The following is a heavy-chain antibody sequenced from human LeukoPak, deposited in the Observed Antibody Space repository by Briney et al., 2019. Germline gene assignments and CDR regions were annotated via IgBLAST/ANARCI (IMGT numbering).Heavy chain of an antibody. CDR3: ARAPTPARPTSYYFDY. CDR2: ISSSSSYI. D-gene: IGHD6-6*01. J-gene: IGHJ4*02. Sequence: GGSLRLSCAASGFTFSSYSMNWVRQALGKGLEWVSSISSSSSYIYYADSVKGRFTISRDNAKNSLYLQMNSLRAEDTAVYYCARAPTPARPTSYYFDYWGQGTLVTVSS. V-gene: IGHV3-21*01. CDR1: GFTFSSYS.